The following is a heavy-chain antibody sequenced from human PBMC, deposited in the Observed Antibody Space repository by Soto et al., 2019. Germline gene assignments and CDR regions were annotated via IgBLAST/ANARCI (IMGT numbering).Heavy chain of an antibody. J-gene: IGHJ3*02. CDR1: GGSISSYY. V-gene: IGHV4-59*01. CDR3: ARGVALRYFDWPLAAFDI. Sequence: ETLSLTCTVSGGSISSYYWSWIRQPPGKGLEWIGYIYYSGSTNYNPSLKSRVTISVDTSKNQFSLKLSSVTAADTAVYYCARGVALRYFDWPLAAFDIWGQGTMVTVSS. CDR2: IYYSGST. D-gene: IGHD3-9*01.